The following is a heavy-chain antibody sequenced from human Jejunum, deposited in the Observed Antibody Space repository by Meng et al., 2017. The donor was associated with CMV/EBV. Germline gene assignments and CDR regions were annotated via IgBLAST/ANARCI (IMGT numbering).Heavy chain of an antibody. CDR2: VYHRGDT. CDR1: GDSISSDTW. J-gene: IGHJ4*02. Sequence: QVRLKEAGPGLVKPSGTLSLTCPVPGDSISSDTWWSWVRQPPGKGLEWIGEVYHRGDTNYNPSLKSRVDISVDKSKNQFYLSLFSVTAADTAVYYCGRDQGRELINHWGQGTLVTVSS. D-gene: IGHD1-7*01. CDR3: GRDQGRELINH. V-gene: IGHV4-4*02.